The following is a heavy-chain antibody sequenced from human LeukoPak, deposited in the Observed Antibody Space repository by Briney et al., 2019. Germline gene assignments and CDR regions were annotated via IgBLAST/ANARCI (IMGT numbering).Heavy chain of an antibody. CDR1: AFTFSSNS. D-gene: IGHD3-9*01. Sequence: PGGSLRLSCAVSAFTFSSNSLKWVRQAPGKGLEWVSSISSSSSYIYYADSVKGRFTISRDNAKKSLFLQMNSLRAEDTAVYYCARATTYDILTGYSDYWGQGTLVTVSS. V-gene: IGHV3-21*01. CDR2: ISSSSSYI. CDR3: ARATTYDILTGYSDY. J-gene: IGHJ4*02.